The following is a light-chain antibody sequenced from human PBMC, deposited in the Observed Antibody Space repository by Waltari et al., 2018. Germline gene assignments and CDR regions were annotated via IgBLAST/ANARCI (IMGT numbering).Light chain of an antibody. Sequence: QSALTQPASVSGSTGQSITISCTGTSSDVGVYNYVSWYQQHPGKAPKLMIFDVTYRPSGFSNRFSGSKSGNTASLTISGLQAEDEADYYCSSYSGNSTLVFGGGTKLTVL. J-gene: IGLJ2*01. CDR3: SSYSGNSTLV. CDR2: DVT. CDR1: SSDVGVYNY. V-gene: IGLV2-14*03.